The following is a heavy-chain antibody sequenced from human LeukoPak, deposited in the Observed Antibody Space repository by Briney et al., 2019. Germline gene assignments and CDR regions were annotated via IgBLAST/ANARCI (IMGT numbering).Heavy chain of an antibody. D-gene: IGHD1-14*01. Sequence: GGSLRLSCAASGFTFTMFGIHCVRQAPGKGLEGGSVIWFDGSKTYYADSVKGRFTISRDTSQNTVFLQMNSLRAEDTAVYYCVRDTGYNKYGMDVWGKGTTVTVSS. CDR3: VRDTGYNKYGMDV. CDR2: IWFDGSKT. CDR1: GFTFTMFG. J-gene: IGHJ6*04. V-gene: IGHV3-33*01.